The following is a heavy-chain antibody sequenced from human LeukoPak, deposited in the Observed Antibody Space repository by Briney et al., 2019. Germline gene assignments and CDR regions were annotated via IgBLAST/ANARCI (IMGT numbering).Heavy chain of an antibody. CDR1: GGSFSGYY. D-gene: IGHD3-3*01. CDR3: ARGVGGYDFWSGYYNWFDP. CDR2: INHSGST. Sequence: PSETLSLTCAVYGGSFSGYYWSWIRQPPGKGLEWIGEINHSGSTNYNPSLKSRVTISVDTSKNQFSLKLSSVTAADTAVYYCARGVGGYDFWSGYYNWFDPWGQGTLVTVSS. V-gene: IGHV4-34*01. J-gene: IGHJ5*02.